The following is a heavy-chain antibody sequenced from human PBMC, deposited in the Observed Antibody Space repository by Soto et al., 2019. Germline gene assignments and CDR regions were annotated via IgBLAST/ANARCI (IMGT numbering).Heavy chain of an antibody. CDR2: IIPIFGTA. Sequence: GASVKVSCKASGGTFSSYAISWVRQAPGQGPEWMGGIIPIFGTANYAQKFQGRVTITADKSTSTAYMDLSSLRSEDPAVYYCAGSSDIVVVPAADYHYYGMDVWGQGTTVTVSS. D-gene: IGHD2-2*01. CDR1: GGTFSSYA. CDR3: AGSSDIVVVPAADYHYYGMDV. V-gene: IGHV1-69*06. J-gene: IGHJ6*02.